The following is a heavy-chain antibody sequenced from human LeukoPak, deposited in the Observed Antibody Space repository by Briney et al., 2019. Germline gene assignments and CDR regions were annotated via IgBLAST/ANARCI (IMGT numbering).Heavy chain of an antibody. J-gene: IGHJ4*02. CDR1: RSSISSYY. D-gene: IGHD4-17*01. Sequence: SETLSLTCTVSRSSISSYYWSWIRQPPGKGLEWLGYIYYSGSTNYNPSLRSRVTISVDTSKNQFSLRLSSVTAADTAVYYCAREEEDYGDYVFDYWGQGILVTVSS. CDR2: IYYSGST. V-gene: IGHV4-59*01. CDR3: AREEEDYGDYVFDY.